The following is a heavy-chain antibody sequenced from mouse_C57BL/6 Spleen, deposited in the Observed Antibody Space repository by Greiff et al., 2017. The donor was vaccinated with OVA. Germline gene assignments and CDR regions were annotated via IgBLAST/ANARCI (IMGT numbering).Heavy chain of an antibody. CDR3: ARTLLYFDY. CDR2: IDPSDSYT. J-gene: IGHJ2*01. V-gene: IGHV1-59*01. D-gene: IGHD1-1*01. CDR1: GYTFTSYW. Sequence: QVQLQQPGAELVRPGTSVKLSCKASGYTFTSYWMHWVKQRPGQGLEWIGVIDPSDSYTNYNQKFKGKATLTADKSSSTAYMQLSSLTSEDSAVYFCARTLLYFDYWGQGTTLTVSS.